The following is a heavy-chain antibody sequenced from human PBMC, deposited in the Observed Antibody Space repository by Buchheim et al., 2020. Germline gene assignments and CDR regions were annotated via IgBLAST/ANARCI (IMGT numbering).Heavy chain of an antibody. D-gene: IGHD6-19*01. CDR1: GFTFSSYE. J-gene: IGHJ4*02. V-gene: IGHV3-74*02. CDR3: ARALGLDLDY. CDR2: INSDGSST. Sequence: EVQLVESGGGLVQPGGSLRLSCAASGFTFSSYEMNWVRQAPGKGLEWVARINSDGSSTNYADSVKGRFTISRDNAKNTLYVQMNSLRADDTAVYYCARALGLDLDYWGQGTL.